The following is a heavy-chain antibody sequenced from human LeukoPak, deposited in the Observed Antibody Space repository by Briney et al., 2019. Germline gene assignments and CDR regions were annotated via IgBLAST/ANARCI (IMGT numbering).Heavy chain of an antibody. CDR1: GFNVRSKY. CDR2: FYSGGTT. Sequence: GGSLRLSCAASGFNVRSKYMSWVRQAPGKGLECVSVFYSGGTTAYADSVKGRFTVSIDNSNNTLYLQMSSLRAEDTAVYYCARVSFGPASEWFDPWGQETLVTVSS. J-gene: IGHJ5*02. D-gene: IGHD3/OR15-3a*01. CDR3: ARVSFGPASEWFDP. V-gene: IGHV3-53*01.